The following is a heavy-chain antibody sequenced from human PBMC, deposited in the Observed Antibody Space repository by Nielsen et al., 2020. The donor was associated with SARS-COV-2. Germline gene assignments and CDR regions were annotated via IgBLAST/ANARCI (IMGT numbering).Heavy chain of an antibody. CDR3: AKGDGDSWSPFLYVDP. CDR2: IYTSGST. V-gene: IGHV4-4*07. D-gene: IGHD6-13*01. CDR1: GGSISSYY. J-gene: IGHJ5*02. Sequence: SGTLSLTCPVSGGSISSYYWSWIRQPAGKGLEWIGLIYTSGSTNYNPSLKSRVTLSADTSKNQFSMKQSSVTAADTAVYYCAKGDGDSWSPFLYVDPWGQGTLVTVSS.